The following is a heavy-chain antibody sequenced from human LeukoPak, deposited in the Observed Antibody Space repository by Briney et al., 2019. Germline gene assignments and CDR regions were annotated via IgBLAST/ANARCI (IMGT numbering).Heavy chain of an antibody. CDR2: IKQDGSEK. CDR1: GFTFSSYW. D-gene: IGHD6-19*01. J-gene: IGHJ4*02. CDR3: AREGGRYSSGWYVYYFDY. V-gene: IGHV3-7*01. Sequence: GGSLRLSCAASGFTFSSYWMSWVRQAPGKGLEWVANIKQDGSEKYYVDSVKGRFTISRDNSKNTLYLQMNSLRAEDTAVYYCAREGGRYSSGWYVYYFDYWGQGTLVTVSS.